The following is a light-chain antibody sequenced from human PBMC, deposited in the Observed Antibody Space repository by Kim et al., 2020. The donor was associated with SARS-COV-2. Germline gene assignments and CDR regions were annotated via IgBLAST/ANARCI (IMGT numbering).Light chain of an antibody. CDR1: KRALT. J-gene: IGKJ2*01. CDR3: QHSPSPLYT. Sequence: ASVGARVTITARASKRALTILNGYKQKPGKAPNLLISSASNLQSGFHPRFSGSGSGTDLPLTISILQPEEFPHYYCQHSPSPLYTFAQGTQFDIK. V-gene: IGKV1-39*01. CDR2: SAS.